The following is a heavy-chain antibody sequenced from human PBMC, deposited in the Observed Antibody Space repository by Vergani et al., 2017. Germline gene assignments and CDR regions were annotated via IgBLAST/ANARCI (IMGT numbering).Heavy chain of an antibody. V-gene: IGHV4-39*01. CDR3: ARHSTVEWLVKLGWIDP. CDR2: IYYSGST. Sequence: QLQLQESGPGLVKPSATLSLTCSVSGASIRSSNYYWGWIRQPPGKGLEWIASIYYSGSTYYNPSLKSRVTISVDTSKNQFSLKLSSVTAADTAVYFCARHSTVEWLVKLGWIDPWGRELWSPSPQ. J-gene: IGHJ5*02. D-gene: IGHD6-19*01. CDR1: GASIRSSNYY.